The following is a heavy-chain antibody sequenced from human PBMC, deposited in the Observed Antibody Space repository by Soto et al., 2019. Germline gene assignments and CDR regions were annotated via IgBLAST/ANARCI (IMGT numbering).Heavy chain of an antibody. J-gene: IGHJ5*02. D-gene: IGHD2-2*01. Sequence: EVQLVESGGGLVQPGGSLRLSCAASGLTFSSYWMTWVRQAPGKGLEWVANIRQDGGEKYYVDSVKGRFTISSDNAKDSLYLQMSSLRAEDTAVYYCAGGRRHCSSTSCRGFWFDPWGQGTLVTVSS. CDR2: IRQDGGEK. CDR1: GLTFSSYW. CDR3: AGGRRHCSSTSCRGFWFDP. V-gene: IGHV3-7*01.